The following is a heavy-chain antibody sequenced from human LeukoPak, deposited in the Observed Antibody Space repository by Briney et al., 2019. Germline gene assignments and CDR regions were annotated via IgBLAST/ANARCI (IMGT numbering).Heavy chain of an antibody. V-gene: IGHV4-39*01. CDR3: ARRLRLPGWNYFDY. CDR1: GGSISSSSYY. D-gene: IGHD1-1*01. CDR2: IYYSGST. Sequence: PSETLSLTCTVSGGSISSSSYYWGWLRQPPGKGLEWIGSIYYSGSTYYNPFLKSRVTISVDTSKNQFSLKLSSVTAADTAVYYCARRLRLPGWNYFDYWGQGTLVTVSS. J-gene: IGHJ4*02.